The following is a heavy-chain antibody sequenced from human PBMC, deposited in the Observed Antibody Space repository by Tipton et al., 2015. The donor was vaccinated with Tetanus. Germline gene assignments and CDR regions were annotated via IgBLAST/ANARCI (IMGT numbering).Heavy chain of an antibody. J-gene: IGHJ4*02. V-gene: IGHV4-4*07. CDR3: ARHGDNAYFDY. CDR1: GGSISAYY. Sequence: TLSLTCSVSGGSISAYYWSWIRQPAGKGLEWIGRIYSMGSTKYNPSLKSRLTMSVDTSKNQFSLKLNSMAAADTAVYYCARHGDNAYFDYWGQGTLVTVSS. CDR2: IYSMGST. D-gene: IGHD4-17*01.